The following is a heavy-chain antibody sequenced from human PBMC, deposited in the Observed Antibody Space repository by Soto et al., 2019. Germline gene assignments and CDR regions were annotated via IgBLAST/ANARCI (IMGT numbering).Heavy chain of an antibody. D-gene: IGHD5-18*01. V-gene: IGHV3-73*02. Sequence: EVQLVESGGGLVQPGGSLKLSCAVSGFTFSGSAMHCVRQASGKGLEWVGHIRSEANSYATAYAASLKGRFTISRDDSKNTAYLQMNSLKTEDSAVYYCTLVETGIINYFDPWGQGTLVTVSS. CDR2: IRSEANSYAT. CDR3: TLVETGIINYFDP. J-gene: IGHJ5*02. CDR1: GFTFSGSA.